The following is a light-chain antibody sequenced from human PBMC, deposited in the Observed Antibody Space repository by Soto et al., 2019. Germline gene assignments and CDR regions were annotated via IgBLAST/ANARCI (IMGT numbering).Light chain of an antibody. Sequence: QSALTQPPSASGSPGQSVTISCTGTSSDVGGYNYVSWYQQHPGKAPKLMIYEVSKRPSGFPDRFSGSKSGNPASLTVSGLQAENEANYSCSQFPASTNLGVSGGGPKLTVL. V-gene: IGLV2-8*01. CDR3: SQFPASTNLGV. J-gene: IGLJ2*01. CDR1: SSDVGGYNY. CDR2: EVS.